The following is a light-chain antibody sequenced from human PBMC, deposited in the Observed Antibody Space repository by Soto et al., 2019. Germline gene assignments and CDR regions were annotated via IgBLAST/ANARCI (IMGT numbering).Light chain of an antibody. J-gene: IGLJ1*01. CDR1: SSNIGSNT. V-gene: IGLV1-44*01. CDR2: RNN. Sequence: QSVLTQPPSASGTPGQRVTISCSGSSSNIGSNTVNWYQQLPGTAPKLLIYRNNQRPSGVPDRFSGSKSGTSASLAISGLQSEDEADYYCAAWDDSLNGSYVFGTGTKLTVL. CDR3: AAWDDSLNGSYV.